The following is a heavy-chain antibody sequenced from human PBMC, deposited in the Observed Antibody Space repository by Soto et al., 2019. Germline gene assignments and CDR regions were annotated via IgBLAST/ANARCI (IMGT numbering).Heavy chain of an antibody. Sequence: ASVKVSCKASGYTFTGYYMHWVRQAPGQGLEWMGWINPNSGGTNYAQKFQGWVTMTRDTSISTAYMELSRLRSDDTAVYYCARVRGPLYCSGGSCYPNDAFDIWGQGTMVTVSS. D-gene: IGHD2-15*01. J-gene: IGHJ3*02. V-gene: IGHV1-2*04. CDR3: ARVRGPLYCSGGSCYPNDAFDI. CDR2: INPNSGGT. CDR1: GYTFTGYY.